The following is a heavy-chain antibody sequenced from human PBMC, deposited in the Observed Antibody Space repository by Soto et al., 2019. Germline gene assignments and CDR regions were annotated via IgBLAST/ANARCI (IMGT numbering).Heavy chain of an antibody. CDR3: ARDVTAMEALYHYDT. V-gene: IGHV1-69*08. D-gene: IGHD5-18*01. Sequence: ASVKVSCKASGGTLNTYTISWVRQAPGQGLEWIGSILPFLGRTNYAKKFQGRVTVTADQSTSTMELSGLRSEDTALYFCARDVTAMEALYHYDTWGQGTLVTVSS. CDR1: GGTLNTYT. J-gene: IGHJ5*02. CDR2: ILPFLGRT.